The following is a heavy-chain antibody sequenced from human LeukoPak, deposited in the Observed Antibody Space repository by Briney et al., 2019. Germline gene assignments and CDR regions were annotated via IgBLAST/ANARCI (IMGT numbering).Heavy chain of an antibody. CDR2: IYSGGST. CDR3: ARDSYRYYFDY. Sequence: GGSLRLSCAASGFTVSSNYMSWVRQAPGKGVEWVSVIYSGGSTFYADSVKGRFTISRDNSKNRLYLQMNSLRAEDTAVYYCARDSYRYYFDYWGQGTLVTVSS. CDR1: GFTVSSNY. D-gene: IGHD2-2*01. V-gene: IGHV3-66*01. J-gene: IGHJ4*02.